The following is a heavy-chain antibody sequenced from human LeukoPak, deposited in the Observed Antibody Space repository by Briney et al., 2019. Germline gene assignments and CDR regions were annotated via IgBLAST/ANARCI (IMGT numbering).Heavy chain of an antibody. D-gene: IGHD3-3*01. J-gene: IGHJ4*02. CDR1: GFTFSSYA. Sequence: GGSLRLSCAASGFTFSSYAMRWVRQAPGKGLEWVSAISGSGGSTYYADSVKGRFTISRDNSKNTLYLQMNSLRAEDTAVYYCAKGPYYDFWSGADYWGQGTLVTVSS. CDR3: AKGPYYDFWSGADY. V-gene: IGHV3-23*01. CDR2: ISGSGGST.